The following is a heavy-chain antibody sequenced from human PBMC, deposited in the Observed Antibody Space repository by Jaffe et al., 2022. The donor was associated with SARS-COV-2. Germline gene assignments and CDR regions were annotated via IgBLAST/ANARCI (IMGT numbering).Heavy chain of an antibody. J-gene: IGHJ4*02. CDR1: GGTFSGYS. Sequence: QVQLQQWGVGLLKPSETLSLTCAVYGGTFSGYSYNWVRQPPGKGLEWIGEINHSGSSNYNPSLQSRVTISVDTSKNHFSLNLTSVTAADTAVYYCASYMASISRSYYKGRSFDCWGQGTLVTVSS. D-gene: IGHD3-10*01. CDR3: ASYMASISRSYYKGRSFDC. CDR2: INHSGSS. V-gene: IGHV4-34*02.